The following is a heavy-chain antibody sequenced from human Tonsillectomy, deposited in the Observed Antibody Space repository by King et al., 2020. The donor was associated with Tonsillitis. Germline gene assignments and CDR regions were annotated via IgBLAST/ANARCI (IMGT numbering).Heavy chain of an antibody. J-gene: IGHJ3*02. CDR2: IKSDGSST. D-gene: IGHD1/OR15-1a*01. CDR3: TRVRTVGFDAFDI. CDR1: GFTFSSYW. V-gene: IGHV3-74*01. Sequence: VQLVESGGGLVQPGGSLRLSCAASGFTFSSYWMHWVRQAPGKGLVWVSRIKSDGSSTSYADSGKGRFTISRDNAKNTLYLQMNRLRAEDTAVYFCTRVRTVGFDAFDIWGQGTMVTVSS.